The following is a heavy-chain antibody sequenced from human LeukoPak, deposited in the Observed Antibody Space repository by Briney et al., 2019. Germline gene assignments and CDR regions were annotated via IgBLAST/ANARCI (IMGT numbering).Heavy chain of an antibody. CDR3: AREGNTYDSSGYDDY. Sequence: PGGSLRLSCAASGFTFSSYAMSWVRQAPGKGLEWVSSISSSSSYIYYADSVKGRFTISRDNAKNSLYLQMNSLRAEDTAVYYCAREGNTYDSSGYDDYWGQGTLVTVSS. CDR1: GFTFSSYA. D-gene: IGHD3-22*01. CDR2: ISSSSSYI. J-gene: IGHJ4*02. V-gene: IGHV3-21*01.